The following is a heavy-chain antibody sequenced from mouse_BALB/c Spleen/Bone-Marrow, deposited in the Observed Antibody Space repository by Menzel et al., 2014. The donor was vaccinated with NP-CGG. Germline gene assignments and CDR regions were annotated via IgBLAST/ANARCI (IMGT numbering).Heavy chain of an antibody. CDR3: AEITTAAYYVMDY. CDR2: IDPANGNT. CDR1: XXNIKDTY. V-gene: IGHV14-3*02. D-gene: IGHD1-2*01. J-gene: IGHJ4*01. Sequence: XASXXNIKDTYIHWVKQRPEQGLEWIGRIDPANGNTKYAPKFQGKATITADTSSNTAYLQLSSLTSEDTAVYYCAEITTAAYYVMDYWGQGTSVTVSS.